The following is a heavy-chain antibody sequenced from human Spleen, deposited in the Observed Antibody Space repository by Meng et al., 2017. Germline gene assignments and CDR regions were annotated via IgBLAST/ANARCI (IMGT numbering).Heavy chain of an antibody. CDR1: GFTFSTYA. Sequence: VQLVESGGGVVQPGRSLRLPCAASGFTFSTYAILWVRQAPGKGLEWVAAISFDGDNTYYADSVKGRFTISRDNSKNTLYLQMNSLRAEDTAVYYCARDLGLYGSGSEYNWFDPWGQGTLVTVSS. J-gene: IGHJ5*02. CDR3: ARDLGLYGSGSEYNWFDP. D-gene: IGHD3-10*01. V-gene: IGHV3-30-3*01. CDR2: ISFDGDNT.